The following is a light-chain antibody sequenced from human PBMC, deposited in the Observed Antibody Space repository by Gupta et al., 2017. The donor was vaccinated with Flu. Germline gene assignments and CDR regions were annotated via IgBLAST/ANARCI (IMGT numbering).Light chain of an antibody. CDR2: TND. J-gene: IGLJ2*01. V-gene: IGLV1-47*01. Sequence: TISCCGGSTNIGSNNVYWYQQNPGTAPKLLVYTNDERPSGVPDRFSGSKSGTTATLAISRLRAEDEATYYCAAWDRSLGRRLFGGGTKLTVL. CDR1: STNIGSNN. CDR3: AAWDRSLGRRL.